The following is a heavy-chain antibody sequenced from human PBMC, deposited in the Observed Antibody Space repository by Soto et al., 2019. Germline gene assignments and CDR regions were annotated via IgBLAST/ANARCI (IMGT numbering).Heavy chain of an antibody. CDR2: IHPSGDT. CDR1: GYKFTTYF. Sequence: GASVKVSGKASGYKFTTYFIHWVRQAPGQGLEWMGMIHPSGDTGYAQKFRGRVTMTIDTSTTTAYMELRNLTSEDTAVYFSVRGYCTTSPCSGDFQFWGQGTLVTVSS. CDR3: VRGYCTTSPCSGDFQF. V-gene: IGHV1-46*01. D-gene: IGHD2-15*01. J-gene: IGHJ1*01.